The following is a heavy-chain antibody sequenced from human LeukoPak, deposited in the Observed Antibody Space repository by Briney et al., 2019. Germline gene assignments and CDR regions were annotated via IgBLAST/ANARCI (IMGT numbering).Heavy chain of an antibody. D-gene: IGHD6-19*01. J-gene: IGHJ4*02. CDR3: TTRIPVAAPWDY. CDR2: IKSKTDGGTT. Sequence: PGGALRLSCAASGFTFSNAWMSWVGQAPGKGLEWAGRIKSKTDGGTTDYAAPVKGRFTISRDDSKNTLYLQMNSLKTEDTAVYYCTTRIPVAAPWDYWGQGTLVTVSS. V-gene: IGHV3-15*01. CDR1: GFTFSNAW.